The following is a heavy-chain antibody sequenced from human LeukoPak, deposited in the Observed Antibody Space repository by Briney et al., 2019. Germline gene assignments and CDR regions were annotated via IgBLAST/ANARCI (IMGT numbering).Heavy chain of an antibody. J-gene: IGHJ4*02. CDR3: AKAVYYDSSGYYSPFDY. V-gene: IGHV3-23*01. CDR1: GFTFSSYA. CDR2: ISGSGGST. D-gene: IGHD3-22*01. Sequence: PGGSLRLSCAASGFTFSSYAMSWVRQAPGKGLEWVSAISGSGGSTYYADSVKGRFTISRDNSKNTLYLQMNSLRAEDTAVYYCAKAVYYDSSGYYSPFDYWGQGTLVTVSS.